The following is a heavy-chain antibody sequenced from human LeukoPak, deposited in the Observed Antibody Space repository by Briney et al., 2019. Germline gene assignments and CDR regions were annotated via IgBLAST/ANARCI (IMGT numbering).Heavy chain of an antibody. J-gene: IGHJ4*02. D-gene: IGHD3-22*01. CDR1: GDSISSSSYY. Sequence: SETLSLTCTVPGDSISSSSYYWGWVRQPPGKGLEWLGSIYYSGSNYYNPSLRSRVTISVDTSKNRFSLKLSSVTAADTAVYYCARHVTPSLDSSGYYYDYWGQGTLVTVSS. V-gene: IGHV4-39*01. CDR3: ARHVTPSLDSSGYYYDY. CDR2: IYYSGSN.